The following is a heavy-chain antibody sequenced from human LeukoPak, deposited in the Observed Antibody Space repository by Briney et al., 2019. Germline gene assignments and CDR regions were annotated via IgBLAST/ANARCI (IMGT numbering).Heavy chain of an antibody. D-gene: IGHD3-10*01. CDR3: ARLTPWFGEATLYFQH. J-gene: IGHJ1*01. CDR2: IDPSDSYT. Sequence: GESLKISCKGSGYSFTSYWISWVRRMPGKGLEWMGRIDPSDSYTNYSPSFQGHVTISADKSISTAYLQWSSLKASDTAMYYCARLTPWFGEATLYFQHWGQGTLVTVSS. CDR1: GYSFTSYW. V-gene: IGHV5-10-1*01.